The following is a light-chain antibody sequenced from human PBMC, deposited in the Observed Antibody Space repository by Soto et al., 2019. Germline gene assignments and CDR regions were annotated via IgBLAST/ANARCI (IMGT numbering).Light chain of an antibody. CDR3: SSKTSSGTLYV. J-gene: IGLJ1*01. CDR2: EVS. Sequence: QSALTQPASVSGSPGQSITISCTGSSRDVGGSKYVSWYQQHPGKAPRLIIFEVSYRPPGVSNRFSGSKSGNTASLTVSGLQAEDEADYYCSSKTSSGTLYVFGTGTKLTVL. CDR1: SRDVGGSKY. V-gene: IGLV2-14*01.